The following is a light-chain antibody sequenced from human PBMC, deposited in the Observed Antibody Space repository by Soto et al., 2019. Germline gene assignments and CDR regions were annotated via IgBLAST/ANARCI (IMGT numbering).Light chain of an antibody. Sequence: VLPQSPGTLSLSPGERATLSCRASQSVSSSYLAWYQQKPGQAPRLLIYAASSRATGIPDRFSGSGSGTHFTLTISRLEPEDFAVYYCQHYGRSPTWTFGQGTKVDIK. V-gene: IGKV3-20*01. J-gene: IGKJ1*01. CDR1: QSVSSSY. CDR2: AAS. CDR3: QHYGRSPTWT.